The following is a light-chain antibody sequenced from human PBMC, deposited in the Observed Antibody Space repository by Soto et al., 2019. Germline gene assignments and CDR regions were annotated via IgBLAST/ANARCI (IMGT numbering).Light chain of an antibody. CDR2: KAS. V-gene: IGKV1-5*03. J-gene: IGKJ2*01. CDR3: QQYNSFPGT. Sequence: DIQMTQSPSTLSASVGDRVTITCRASQSISSWLAWYQQKPGKAPKLMIYKASSLESGVPSRFSGSGSGTEFTLTISSLQPDDFATYYCQQYNSFPGTFGQGTKLEIK. CDR1: QSISSW.